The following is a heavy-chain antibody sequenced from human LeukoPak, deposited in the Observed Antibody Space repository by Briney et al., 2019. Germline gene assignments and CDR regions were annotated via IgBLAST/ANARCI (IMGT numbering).Heavy chain of an antibody. CDR1: GFTFSSYE. CDR2: ISSSGSTI. V-gene: IGHV3-48*03. Sequence: GGSLRLSCAASGFTFSSYEMNWVRQAPGKGLEWVSYISSSGSTIYYADSVKGRFTISRYNAKNSLYLQMNSLRAEDTAVYYCAREYDYVWGDEGFDYWGQGTLVTVSS. J-gene: IGHJ4*02. CDR3: AREYDYVWGDEGFDY. D-gene: IGHD3-16*01.